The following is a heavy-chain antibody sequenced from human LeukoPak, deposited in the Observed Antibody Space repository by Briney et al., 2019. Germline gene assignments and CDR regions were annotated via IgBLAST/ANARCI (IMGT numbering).Heavy chain of an antibody. V-gene: IGHV3-48*03. J-gene: IGHJ4*02. CDR2: ISSSGSTI. D-gene: IGHD1-26*01. CDR3: ARGEWELRSFDY. Sequence: GGSPRLSCAASGFTFSSYEMNWVRQAPGKGLEWVSYISSSGSTIYYADSVKGRFTISRDNAKNSLYLQMNSLRAEDTAVYYCARGEWELRSFDYWGQGTLVTVSS. CDR1: GFTFSSYE.